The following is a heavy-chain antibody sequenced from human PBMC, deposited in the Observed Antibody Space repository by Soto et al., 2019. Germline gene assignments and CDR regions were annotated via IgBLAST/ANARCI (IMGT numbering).Heavy chain of an antibody. CDR3: VRVVYSGYDCCYFDY. D-gene: IGHD5-12*01. J-gene: IGHJ4*02. CDR1: GFTFSDHY. CDR2: SRNKANSYTT. V-gene: IGHV3-72*01. Sequence: EVQLVESGGGLVQPGGSLRLSCAASGFTFSDHYMDWVRQAPGKGLEWVGRSRNKANSYTTEYAASVEGRITISRDDSKNSLYLQMNSLKTEGTAVYYSVRVVYSGYDCCYFDYWGQGTLVTVA.